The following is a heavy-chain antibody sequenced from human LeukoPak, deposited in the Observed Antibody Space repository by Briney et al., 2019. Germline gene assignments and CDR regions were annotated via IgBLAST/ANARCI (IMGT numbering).Heavy chain of an antibody. CDR1: GGSISNYY. CDR3: ARGEVTFDY. V-gene: IGHV4-59*01. Sequence: ETLPLTCTVSGGSISNYYWSWIRQPPGKGLEWIGYIYYSGSTNYNPSLKRRVSISLDTSKNHFSLKLSSVTASDTAVYYCARGEVTFDYWGQGTLVSVSS. CDR2: IYYSGST. D-gene: IGHD2-21*02. J-gene: IGHJ4*02.